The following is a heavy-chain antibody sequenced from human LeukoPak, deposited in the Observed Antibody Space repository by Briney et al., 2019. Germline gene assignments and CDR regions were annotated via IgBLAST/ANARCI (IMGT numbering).Heavy chain of an antibody. D-gene: IGHD2-15*01. CDR2: IYYSGST. CDR1: GGSISSSRYY. CDR3: ARGGRVVAATLVY. Sequence: SETLSLTCTVSGGSISSSRYYWGWIRQPPGKGLEWIGSIYYSGSTYYNPSLKSRVTISVDTSKNQFSLKLSSVTAADTAVYYCARGGRVVAATLVYWGQGTLVTVSS. J-gene: IGHJ4*02. V-gene: IGHV4-39*01.